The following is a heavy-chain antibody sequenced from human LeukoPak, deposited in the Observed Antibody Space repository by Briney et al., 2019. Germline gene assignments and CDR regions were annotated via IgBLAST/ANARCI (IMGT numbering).Heavy chain of an antibody. V-gene: IGHV3-48*01. CDR2: ISSSSSTI. CDR1: GFTFSSYS. Sequence: GRSLRLSCAASGFTFSSYSMNWVRQAPGKGLEWVSYISSSSSTIYYADSVKGRFTISRDNAKNSLYLQMNSLRAEDTAVYYCARDHGDYPTIYYYYGMDVWGQGTTVTVSS. D-gene: IGHD2-21*01. J-gene: IGHJ6*02. CDR3: ARDHGDYPTIYYYYGMDV.